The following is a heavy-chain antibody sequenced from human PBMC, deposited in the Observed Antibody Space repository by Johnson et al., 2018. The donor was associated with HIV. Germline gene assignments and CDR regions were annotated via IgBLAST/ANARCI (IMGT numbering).Heavy chain of an antibody. V-gene: IGHV3-49*04. CDR3: TRGGITIFGVVDAFDI. J-gene: IGHJ3*02. CDR2: IRSKAYGGTT. D-gene: IGHD3-3*01. CDR1: GFTFGEYT. Sequence: VYLVESGGGLVQPGRSLRLSCTTSGFTFGEYTMSWVRQAPGKGLEWVGFIRSKAYGGTTEYAASVKGRFTISRDDSKSVANLQMNSLKTGDTAVYYCTRGGITIFGVVDAFDIWGQGTLVTVSS.